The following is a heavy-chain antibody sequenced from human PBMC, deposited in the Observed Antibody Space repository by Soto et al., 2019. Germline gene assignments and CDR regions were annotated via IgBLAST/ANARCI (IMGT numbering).Heavy chain of an antibody. J-gene: IGHJ3*02. CDR2: INPSGGST. D-gene: IGHD3-10*01. Sequence: ASVKVSGKASGYTFTSYYMHWVRQAPGQGLEWMGIINPSGGSTSYAQKFQGRVTMTWDTSTSTVYMELSSLRSEDTAVYHCASHYYGSGSYYNAFDIWVQGTMVTVSS. CDR3: ASHYYGSGSYYNAFDI. V-gene: IGHV1-46*01. CDR1: GYTFTSYY.